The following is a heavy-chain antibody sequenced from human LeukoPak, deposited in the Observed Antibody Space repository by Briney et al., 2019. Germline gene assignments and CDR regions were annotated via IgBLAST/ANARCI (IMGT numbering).Heavy chain of an antibody. D-gene: IGHD4-17*01. CDR1: GGSISSSSYY. CDR2: IYYSGST. CDR3: ARPHDYGDYVYY. V-gene: IGHV4-39*01. J-gene: IGHJ4*02. Sequence: SETLSLTCTVSGGSISSSSYYWGWIRQPPGKGLEWIGSIYYSGSTYYNPSLKSRVTISVDTSKNQFSLKLSSVTAADTAVYYCARPHDYGDYVYYWGQGTLVTVSS.